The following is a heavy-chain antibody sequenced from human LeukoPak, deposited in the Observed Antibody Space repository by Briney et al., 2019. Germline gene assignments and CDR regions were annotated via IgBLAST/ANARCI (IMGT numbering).Heavy chain of an antibody. V-gene: IGHV3-48*03. CDR2: IDANSGTI. CDR3: ARDATVGVPGTLYFDH. Sequence: GGSLRLSCAASGFSFSTYEMNWVRQAPGKGLEWVSYIDANSGTIHYGDSVKGRFTISRDNAKNSLYLQMNSLRVEDTAVYYCARDATVGVPGTLYFDHWGQGILVTVSS. J-gene: IGHJ4*02. CDR1: GFSFSTYE. D-gene: IGHD6-19*01.